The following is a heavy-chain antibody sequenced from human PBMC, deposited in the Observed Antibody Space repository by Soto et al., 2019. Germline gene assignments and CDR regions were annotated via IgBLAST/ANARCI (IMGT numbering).Heavy chain of an antibody. CDR3: ARGAVRATNRDFDY. D-gene: IGHD1-26*01. CDR1: GFTFSSYG. Sequence: PGGSLRLSCAASGFTFSSYGMHWVRQAPGKGLEWVAVIWYDGSNKYYADSVKGRFTISRDNSKNTLYLQMNSLRAEDTAVYYCARGAVRATNRDFDYWGQGTLVTVS. CDR2: IWYDGSNK. J-gene: IGHJ4*02. V-gene: IGHV3-33*01.